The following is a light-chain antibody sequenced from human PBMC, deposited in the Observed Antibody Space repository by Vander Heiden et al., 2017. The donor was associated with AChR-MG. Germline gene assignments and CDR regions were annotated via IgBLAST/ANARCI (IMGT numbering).Light chain of an antibody. CDR1: QTINTF. CDR2: GGS. J-gene: IGKJ1*01. Sequence: DIQLTQSPPSLSASVGDRVTITCRASQTINTFLNWFQQRPGRAPKLRIYGGSNLQSGVPLRFSGTGSGTDFTLTISSLQPEDFATYYCQQTYNFPRVFGQGTKVELK. V-gene: IGKV1-39*01. CDR3: QQTYNFPRV.